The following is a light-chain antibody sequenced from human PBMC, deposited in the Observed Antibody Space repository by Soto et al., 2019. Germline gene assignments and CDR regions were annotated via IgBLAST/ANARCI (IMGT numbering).Light chain of an antibody. J-gene: IGKJ2*01. Sequence: EIVLTQSPAALSLSPGERATLSCRASQGVSNYLAWYQQKPGQAPRLLIYDASKRATGIPARFSGSGYGTDFTLTISSLEPEDFAVYYCQQRSTWYTFGQGTKREIK. CDR3: QQRSTWYT. CDR1: QGVSNY. CDR2: DAS. V-gene: IGKV3-11*01.